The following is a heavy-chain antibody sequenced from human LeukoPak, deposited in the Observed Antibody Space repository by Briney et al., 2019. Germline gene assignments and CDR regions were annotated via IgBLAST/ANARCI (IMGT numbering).Heavy chain of an antibody. CDR1: GASVGIAGYY. Sequence: SETLSLTCTVSGASVGIAGYYWSWIRQPPGGGLEWIGYVYYIDNTNYNPSLKSRVTMSVNPSKNQFSLNLHSVTAADTAMYDCARTQSQSGSYRYYFAYWGQGTLVTVSS. D-gene: IGHD1-26*01. J-gene: IGHJ4*02. CDR3: ARTQSQSGSYRYYFAY. CDR2: VYYIDNT. V-gene: IGHV4-61*08.